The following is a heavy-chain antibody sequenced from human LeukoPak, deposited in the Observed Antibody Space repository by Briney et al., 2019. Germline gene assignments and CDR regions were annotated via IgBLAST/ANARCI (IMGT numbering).Heavy chain of an antibody. D-gene: IGHD3-22*01. CDR3: ARGPYSYDSSGAFDI. V-gene: IGHV4-39*01. J-gene: IGHJ3*02. Sequence: SETLSLTCTVSGGSISSSSYYWGWIRQPPGKGLEWIGSFYDSGSSYYNPSLKSRVTISVDTSKNQFSLKLSSVTAADTAVYFCARGPYSYDSSGAFDIWGQGTMVTVSS. CDR2: FYDSGSS. CDR1: GGSISSSSYY.